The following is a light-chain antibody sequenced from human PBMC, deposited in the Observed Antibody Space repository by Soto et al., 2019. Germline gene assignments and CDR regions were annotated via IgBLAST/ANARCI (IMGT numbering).Light chain of an antibody. Sequence: QSALTQPASVSGSPGQSITISCTGTSSDVGTYNYVSWYQQHSGKAPKLMIYEVSNRPSGVSNRFSGSKSGNTASLTISGPHAEDEPNYYCSAYTSSLPLYVFGSGTKLTVL. CDR2: EVS. J-gene: IGLJ1*01. V-gene: IGLV2-14*01. CDR1: SSDVGTYNY. CDR3: SAYTSSLPLYV.